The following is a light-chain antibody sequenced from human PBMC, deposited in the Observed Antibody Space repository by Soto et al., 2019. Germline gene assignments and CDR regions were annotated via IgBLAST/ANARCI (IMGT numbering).Light chain of an antibody. CDR1: QSVSSSF. J-gene: IGKJ1*01. CDR2: GAS. Sequence: EIVFTQSPGTLSLSPGERATLSCRASQSVSSSFLAWYQQKVGQAPRLLIYGASSRATGIPDRFSGSGSGTDFTLTISRLEPEDFAVYYCQQYNDWPRTFGQGTKVDIK. CDR3: QQYNDWPRT. V-gene: IGKV3-20*01.